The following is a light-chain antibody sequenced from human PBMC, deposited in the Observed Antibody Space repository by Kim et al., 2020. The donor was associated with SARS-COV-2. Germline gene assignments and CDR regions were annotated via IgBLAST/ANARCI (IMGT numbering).Light chain of an antibody. V-gene: IGKV1-16*02. CDR2: AAS. CDR1: QDIRNH. J-gene: IGKJ5*01. CDR3: QQYNRYPMT. Sequence: AYVGDRVTITCRASQDIRNHLGWFQQKGGKAPKSLIYAASSLQSGVPSKFGGSGSGTDFTLTISSLQPEDSATYYCQQYNRYPMTFGQGTRLDIK.